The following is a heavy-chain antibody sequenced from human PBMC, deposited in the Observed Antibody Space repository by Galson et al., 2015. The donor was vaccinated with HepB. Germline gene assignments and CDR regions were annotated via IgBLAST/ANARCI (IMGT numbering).Heavy chain of an antibody. CDR2: IWYDGSNK. CDR3: ARRQTGRGGEEDSYYYYYYGLDV. D-gene: IGHD3-16*01. V-gene: IGHV3-33*01. J-gene: IGHJ6*02. Sequence: SLRLSCAASGFTFSRNDMHWVRQAPGKGLEWVAVIWYDGSNKYYADSVKGRFSISRDNSKNTLYLEMKSLRAEDTAVYYCARRQTGRGGEEDSYYYYYYGLDVWGQGTTVTVS. CDR1: GFTFSRND.